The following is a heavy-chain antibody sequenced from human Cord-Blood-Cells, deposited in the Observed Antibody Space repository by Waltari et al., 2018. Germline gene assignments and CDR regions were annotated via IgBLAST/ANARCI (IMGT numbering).Heavy chain of an antibody. D-gene: IGHD6-6*01. V-gene: IGHV2-70*04. Sequence: QVTLKESGPALVKPTQTLTLTCTFSGFSLSTSGMRVSWIRQPPGKALEWLARIDWDDDKFYSTCLKTRLSISKDTAKNQVVLTMTNMDPVDTATYYCARSRLSSSVSFDYWGQGTLVTVSA. CDR2: IDWDDDK. J-gene: IGHJ4*02. CDR1: GFSLSTSGMR. CDR3: ARSRLSSSVSFDY.